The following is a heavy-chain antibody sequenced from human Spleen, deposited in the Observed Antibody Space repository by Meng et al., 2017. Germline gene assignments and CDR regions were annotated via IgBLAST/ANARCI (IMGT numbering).Heavy chain of an antibody. Sequence: GESLKISCVASGLSFTDAWMSWVRQAPGKGLEWVGRIKRNSDGGTIDYAAPVKGRFTISRDDSKNTVYLQMNSLKTEDTAVYYCSGHVDYWGHGTLVTVSS. CDR3: SGHVDY. V-gene: IGHV3-15*01. CDR2: IKRNSDGGTI. J-gene: IGHJ4*01. CDR1: GLSFTDAW.